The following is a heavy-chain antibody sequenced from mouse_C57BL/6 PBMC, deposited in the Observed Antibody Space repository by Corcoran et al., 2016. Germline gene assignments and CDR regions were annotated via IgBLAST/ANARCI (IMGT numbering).Heavy chain of an antibody. V-gene: IGHV1-19*01. Sequence: EVQLQQSGPVLVKPGASVKMSCKASGYTFTDYYMNWVKQSHGKSLEWIGVINPYNGGTSYNQKFKGKATLTVDKSSSTAYMELRSLTSEDSAVYYCARSHYDYDGKMDYWGQGTSVTVSS. CDR1: GYTFTDYY. CDR2: INPYNGGT. CDR3: ARSHYDYDGKMDY. J-gene: IGHJ4*01. D-gene: IGHD2-4*01.